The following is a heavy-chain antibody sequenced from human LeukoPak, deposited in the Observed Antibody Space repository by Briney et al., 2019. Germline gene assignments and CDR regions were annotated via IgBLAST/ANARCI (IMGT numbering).Heavy chain of an antibody. J-gene: IGHJ4*02. D-gene: IGHD4-23*01. V-gene: IGHV3-23*01. CDR3: ARAPSGTSPTDY. CDR2: LRGNGDT. CDR1: GFTFNNYA. Sequence: GGSLRLSCAASGFTFNNYAMSWVRQAPVRGLEWVSSLRGNGDTFYADSVKGRFTISRDNSKNTLYLQMNSLRAEDTAVYYCARAPSGTSPTDYWGQGTLVTVSS.